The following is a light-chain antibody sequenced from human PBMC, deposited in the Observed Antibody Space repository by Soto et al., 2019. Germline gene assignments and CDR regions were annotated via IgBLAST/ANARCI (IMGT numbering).Light chain of an antibody. J-gene: IGLJ1*01. V-gene: IGLV1-40*01. CDR2: GNS. CDR1: SSNIGAGHD. CDR3: QSYDSSLSGSRV. Sequence: QSVLTQPPSVSGAPGQRVTISCTGSSSNIGAGHDVHWYQQLPGTAPKLLIYGNSNRPSGVPDRFSGSKSDTSASLAITGLQAEDEVDYYCQSYDSSLSGSRVFGTGTKLTVL.